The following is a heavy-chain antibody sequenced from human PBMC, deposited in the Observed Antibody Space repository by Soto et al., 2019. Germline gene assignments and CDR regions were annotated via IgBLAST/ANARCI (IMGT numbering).Heavy chain of an antibody. J-gene: IGHJ4*02. CDR3: ARGGYYDVSGYYYQQY. V-gene: IGHV1-46*03. CDR1: GYSITYNY. Sequence: ASVKVSCKASGYSITYNYMHWVRQAPGKGLEWMGTIDPTGGNRNYAQKFQGRLTMTRDTSTSTVYMELSSLRAEGTALYYCARGGYYDVSGYYYQQYWGQGTLVTVSS. D-gene: IGHD3-22*01. CDR2: IDPTGGNR.